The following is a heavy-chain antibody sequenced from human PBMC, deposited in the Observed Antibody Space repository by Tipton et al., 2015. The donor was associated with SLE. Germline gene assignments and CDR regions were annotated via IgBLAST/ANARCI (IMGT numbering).Heavy chain of an antibody. D-gene: IGHD3-10*01. Sequence: TLSLTCSVSGGSISSGSYYWSWIRQPAGKGLEWIGRIYSRGSTNSNLSLKSRVTISADTSKNQFSRMLSSVTAADTAVYYCAREGAEKVRTSYYYYMDVWGKGTTVTISS. CDR1: GGSISSGSYY. CDR2: IYSRGST. J-gene: IGHJ6*03. V-gene: IGHV4-61*02. CDR3: AREGAEKVRTSYYYYMDV.